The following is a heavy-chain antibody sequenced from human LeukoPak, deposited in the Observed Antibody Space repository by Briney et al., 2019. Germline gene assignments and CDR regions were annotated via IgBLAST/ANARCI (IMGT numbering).Heavy chain of an antibody. CDR3: ARDSCGYSLFDY. CDR2: IYPGDSDT. J-gene: IGHJ4*02. Sequence: GESLKISCKGSGYSFTTYWIAWVRQVPGKGLEWMGIIYPGDSDTRYSPSFQGQVSISADKSISTAYLQWSSLKASDTAMYYCARDSCGYSLFDYWGQGTLVTVSS. CDR1: GYSFTTYW. V-gene: IGHV5-51*01. D-gene: IGHD3-22*01.